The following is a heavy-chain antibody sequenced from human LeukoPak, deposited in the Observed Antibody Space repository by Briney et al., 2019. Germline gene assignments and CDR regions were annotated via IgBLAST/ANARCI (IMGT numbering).Heavy chain of an antibody. D-gene: IGHD3-10*01. CDR3: ASRLWFGELRGWFDP. J-gene: IGHJ5*02. Sequence: SETLSLTCTVSGCSISSSSYYWGWIRQPPGKGLEWIGNIYYSGSTYYNPSLKSRVTISVDTSKNQFSLNLSSVTAADTAVYYCASRLWFGELRGWFDPWGQGTLVTVFS. CDR1: GCSISSSSYY. V-gene: IGHV4-39*01. CDR2: IYYSGST.